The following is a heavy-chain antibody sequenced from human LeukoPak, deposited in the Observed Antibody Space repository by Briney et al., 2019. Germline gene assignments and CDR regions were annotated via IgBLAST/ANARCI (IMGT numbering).Heavy chain of an antibody. Sequence: ASVKVSCKTSGYTFTTYGVSWVRQAPGQGLEWMGWISAYNGNTNYAQKVQGRVTMTTDTSTSTAYMELRSLRSDDTAVYYCASTGIYDGSGYYYWGQGTLVTVSS. D-gene: IGHD3-22*01. CDR1: GYTFTTYG. V-gene: IGHV1-18*01. J-gene: IGHJ4*02. CDR2: ISAYNGNT. CDR3: ASTGIYDGSGYYY.